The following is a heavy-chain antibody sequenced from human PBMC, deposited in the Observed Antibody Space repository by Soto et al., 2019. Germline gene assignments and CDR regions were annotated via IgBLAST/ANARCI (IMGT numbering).Heavy chain of an antibody. J-gene: IGHJ4*02. CDR1: GFTVSSNY. CDR2: IYSGGNT. D-gene: IGHD2-2*01. Sequence: GGSLRLSCAASGFTVSSNYMTWVRQAPGKGLEWVSVIYSGGNTYYTDSVKGRFTISRDNSKNTLYLQMNSLRAEDTALYYCARDSRNRNFFDYWGQGTLVTVS. CDR3: ARDSRNRNFFDY. V-gene: IGHV3-53*01.